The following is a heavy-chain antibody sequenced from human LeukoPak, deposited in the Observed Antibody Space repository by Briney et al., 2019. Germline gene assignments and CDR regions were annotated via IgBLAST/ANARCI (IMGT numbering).Heavy chain of an antibody. Sequence: GGSLRLSCTASGFTFGDYAMSWFRQAPGKGLEWVGFIRSKAYGGTTEYAASVKGRFTISRDDSKSIAHLQMNSLKTEDTAVYYCAKDRAMIVVVDAFDIWGQGTMVTVSS. J-gene: IGHJ3*02. CDR1: GFTFGDYA. V-gene: IGHV3-49*03. CDR3: AKDRAMIVVVDAFDI. CDR2: IRSKAYGGTT. D-gene: IGHD3-22*01.